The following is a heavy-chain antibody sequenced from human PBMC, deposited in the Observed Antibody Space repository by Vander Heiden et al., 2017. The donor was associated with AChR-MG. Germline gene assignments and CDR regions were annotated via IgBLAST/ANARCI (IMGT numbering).Heavy chain of an antibody. J-gene: IGHJ4*02. CDR2: IYWADDG. D-gene: IGHD6-13*01. V-gene: IGHV2-5*02. Sequence: QITLKESGPTLVKPTQTLTLTCTFSGFSLSTDAVGVGWIRQPPGKALEWIALIYWADDGRYNPALKSRLAITTDTSKNQVVLTITHMDPLDTATYCCAHRLVAAAVFDYWGQGTLVTVSS. CDR1: GFSLSTDAVG. CDR3: AHRLVAAAVFDY.